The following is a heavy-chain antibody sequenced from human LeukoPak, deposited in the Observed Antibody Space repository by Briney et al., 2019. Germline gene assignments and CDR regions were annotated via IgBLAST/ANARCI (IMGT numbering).Heavy chain of an antibody. D-gene: IGHD3-16*01. CDR2: ISYDGSNK. Sequence: GGSLRLSCAASGFTFSSYGMHWVRQAPGKGLEWVAVISYDGSNKYYADSVKGRFTISRDNSKNTLYLQMNSLRAEDTAVYYCAKGGRYDYPGGAFDIWGQGTMVTVSS. J-gene: IGHJ3*02. CDR1: GFTFSSYG. CDR3: AKGGRYDYPGGAFDI. V-gene: IGHV3-30*18.